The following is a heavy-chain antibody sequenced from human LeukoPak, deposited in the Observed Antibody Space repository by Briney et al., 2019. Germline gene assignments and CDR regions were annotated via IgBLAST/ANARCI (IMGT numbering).Heavy chain of an antibody. CDR2: ISYDGSNK. V-gene: IGHV3-30*18. Sequence: GGSLRLSCAASGFIFSSYGIHWVRQAPGKGLEWVAVISYDGSNKYYADSVKGRFTISRDNSKNTLYLQMNSLRAEDTAVYYCANGGTYSSGPWGQGTLVTVSS. CDR3: ANGGTYSSGP. J-gene: IGHJ5*02. D-gene: IGHD3-22*01. CDR1: GFIFSSYG.